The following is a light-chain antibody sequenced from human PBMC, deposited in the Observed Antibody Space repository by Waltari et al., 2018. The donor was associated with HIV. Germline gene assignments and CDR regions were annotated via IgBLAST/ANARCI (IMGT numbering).Light chain of an antibody. CDR2: EVT. J-gene: IGLJ3*02. CDR1: SSDVGAYTL. V-gene: IGLV2-23*02. Sequence: QSALTQSASVSGSPDQSIPIPCPGSSSDVGAYTLVSWYQQHPGEVPKLLIYEVTKRPSGVSTRFSGSKSANTASLTISGLQAEDEADYYCCSYAGSGLVFGGGTKLTVL. CDR3: CSYAGSGLV.